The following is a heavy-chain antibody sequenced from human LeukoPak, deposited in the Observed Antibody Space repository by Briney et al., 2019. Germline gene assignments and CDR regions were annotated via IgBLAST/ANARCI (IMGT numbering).Heavy chain of an antibody. CDR3: ARESSGYCSSTSCYSAYFDY. J-gene: IGHJ4*02. Sequence: SETLSLTCAVYGGSFSGYYWSWLRQPPGKGLEWFGEINHSGSTNYNPSLKSRVTISVDTSKNQFSLKLSSVTAADTAVYYCARESSGYCSSTSCYSAYFDYWGQGTLVTVSS. CDR1: GGSFSGYY. V-gene: IGHV4-34*01. CDR2: INHSGST. D-gene: IGHD2-2*02.